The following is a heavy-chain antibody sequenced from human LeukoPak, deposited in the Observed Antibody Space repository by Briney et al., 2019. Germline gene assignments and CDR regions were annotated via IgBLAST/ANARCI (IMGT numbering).Heavy chain of an antibody. Sequence: PGGSLRLSCTASGFTFGVYAMSWVRQAPGKGLEWVGFIRSKAYGGTTEYAASVKGRFTISRDDSKSIAYLQMNSLKTEDTAVYYCTRDGVPVIKVGAYYYFDYWGQGTLVTVSS. CDR3: TRDGVPVIKVGAYYYFDY. V-gene: IGHV3-49*04. D-gene: IGHD1-26*01. J-gene: IGHJ4*02. CDR1: GFTFGVYA. CDR2: IRSKAYGGTT.